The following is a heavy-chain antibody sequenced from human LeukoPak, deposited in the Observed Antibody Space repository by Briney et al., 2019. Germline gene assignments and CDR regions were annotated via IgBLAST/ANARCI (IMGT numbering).Heavy chain of an antibody. J-gene: IGHJ5*02. CDR2: IYYSGST. CDR1: GGSISSYY. CDR3: AREGDPQASNWFDP. V-gene: IGHV4-59*01. Sequence: SETLSLTCTVSGGSISSYYWSWIRQPPGKGLEWIGYIYYSGSTNYNPSLKSRVTISVDTSKNQFSLKLSSVTAADTAVYYCAREGDPQASNWFDPWGQGTLVTVSS.